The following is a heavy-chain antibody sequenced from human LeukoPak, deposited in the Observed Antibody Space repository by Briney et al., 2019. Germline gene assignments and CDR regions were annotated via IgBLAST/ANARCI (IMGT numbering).Heavy chain of an antibody. Sequence: ASVKVSFKASGYTFTSYDINWVRQATGQGLEWMGWMNPNSGNTGYAQKFQGRVTMTRNTSISTAYMELSSLRSEDTAVYYCARVTYPIYYYDSRDSGYYYYMDVWGKGTTVTISS. CDR1: GYTFTSYD. CDR3: ARVTYPIYYYDSRDSGYYYYMDV. J-gene: IGHJ6*03. D-gene: IGHD3-22*01. CDR2: MNPNSGNT. V-gene: IGHV1-8*01.